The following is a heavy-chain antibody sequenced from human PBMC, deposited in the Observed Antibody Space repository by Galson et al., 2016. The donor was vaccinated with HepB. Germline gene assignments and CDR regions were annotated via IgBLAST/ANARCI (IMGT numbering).Heavy chain of an antibody. J-gene: IGHJ2*01. Sequence: SLRLSCAASGFILSTYPIHWVRQAPDKGLEWVAVISYDGSKKYYVDSLKGRFTISRDNSRSTVYLQMNSLRADDTAVYYCARGSGSYLGWVFDLWGRGAPVTVSS. CDR2: ISYDGSKK. V-gene: IGHV3-30-3*01. D-gene: IGHD1-26*01. CDR1: GFILSTYP. CDR3: ARGSGSYLGWVFDL.